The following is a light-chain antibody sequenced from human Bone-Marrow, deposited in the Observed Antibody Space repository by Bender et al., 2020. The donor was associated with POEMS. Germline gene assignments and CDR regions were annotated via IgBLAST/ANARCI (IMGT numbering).Light chain of an antibody. Sequence: QSALTQPASVSGSPGQSITISCTGTRSDVGGYNYVTWYQQHPDRAPRLIIYDVTNRPSGVSDRFSGSKSGNTASLTISGLQAEDEADYYCCSYAGSSTFAFGGGTKLTVL. CDR1: RSDVGGYNY. V-gene: IGLV2-14*03. CDR2: DVT. J-gene: IGLJ2*01. CDR3: CSYAGSSTFA.